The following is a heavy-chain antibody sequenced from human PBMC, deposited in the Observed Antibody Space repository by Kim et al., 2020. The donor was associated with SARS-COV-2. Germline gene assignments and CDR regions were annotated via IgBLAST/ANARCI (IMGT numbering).Heavy chain of an antibody. D-gene: IGHD2-15*01. CDR1: GFTFSSYA. Sequence: GGSLRLSCAASGFTFSSYAMSWVRQAPGKGLEWVSAISGSGGSTYYADSVKGRFTISRDNSKNTLHLQMNSLRAEDTAVYYCAKDGLYCSGGSCYPYYFDYWGQGTLVTVSS. CDR2: ISGSGGST. CDR3: AKDGLYCSGGSCYPYYFDY. V-gene: IGHV3-23*01. J-gene: IGHJ4*01.